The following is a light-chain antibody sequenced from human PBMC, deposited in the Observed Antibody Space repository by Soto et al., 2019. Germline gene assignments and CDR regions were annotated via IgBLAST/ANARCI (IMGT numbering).Light chain of an antibody. V-gene: IGLV3-21*02. J-gene: IGLJ3*02. CDR1: NIRSKS. CDR2: DDA. Sequence: SYVLTQPPSVSVAPGQTAMITCGGNNIRSKSLHWYQQKPGQAPVLVVHDDADRPSGIPERFSGSKSGNTAALTISRVEAGDEADYYCQVWDSSSDHPVFGGGTKVTVL. CDR3: QVWDSSSDHPV.